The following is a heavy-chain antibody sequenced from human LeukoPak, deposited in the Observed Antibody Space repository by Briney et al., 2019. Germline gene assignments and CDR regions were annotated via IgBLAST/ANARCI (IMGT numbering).Heavy chain of an antibody. CDR3: ARDEFGPLVF. D-gene: IGHD3/OR15-3a*01. CDR2: IKEDGTET. J-gene: IGHJ4*02. CDR1: GLTFSNCR. V-gene: IGHV3-7*05. Sequence: GGSLRLSCVVSGLTFSNCRMTWVRQAPGRGLEWVANIKEDGTETSYVGSVKGRFTISRDNAKNSLYLQMNSLRAEDTALYYCARDEFGPLVFWGRGTLVTVSS.